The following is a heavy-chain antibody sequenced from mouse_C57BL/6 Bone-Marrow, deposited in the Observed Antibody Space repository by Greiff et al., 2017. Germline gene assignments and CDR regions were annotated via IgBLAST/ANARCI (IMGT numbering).Heavy chain of an antibody. CDR3: ARRLLWLRRYYFDY. CDR2: IDPANGNT. Sequence: EVQVVESVAELVRPGASVKLSCTASGFNIKNTYMHWVKQRPEQGLEWIGRIDPANGNTKYAPKFQGKATITADTSSNTAYLQLSSLTSEDTAIYYCARRLLWLRRYYFDYWGQGTTLTVSS. V-gene: IGHV14-3*01. D-gene: IGHD2-2*01. CDR1: GFNIKNTY. J-gene: IGHJ2*01.